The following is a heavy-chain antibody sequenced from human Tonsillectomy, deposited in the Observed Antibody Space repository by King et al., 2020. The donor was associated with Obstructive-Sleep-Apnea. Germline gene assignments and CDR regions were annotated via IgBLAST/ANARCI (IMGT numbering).Heavy chain of an antibody. Sequence: VQLVESGGGLVQPGGSLRLSCAASRFSFSQYSLNWVRQAPGTGLEWISYNAPWSETYYSDSVKGRFTISRDNAKNSVYLHMNDLRAEDTAVYYCARDSSWVFDFWGQGTLVTVSS. CDR2: NAPWSET. CDR3: ARDSSWVFDF. J-gene: IGHJ4*02. CDR1: RFSFSQYS. D-gene: IGHD3-16*01. V-gene: IGHV3-48*04.